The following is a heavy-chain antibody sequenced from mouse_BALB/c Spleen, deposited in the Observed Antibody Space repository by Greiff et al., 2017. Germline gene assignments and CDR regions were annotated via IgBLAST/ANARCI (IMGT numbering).Heavy chain of an antibody. CDR3: ARGGNYGDWVAY. Sequence: EVKVVESGAELVKPGASVKLSCTASGFNIKDTYMHWVKQRPEQGLEWIGRIDPANGNTKYDPKFQGKATITADTSSNTAYLQLSSLTSEDTAVYYCARGGNYGDWVAYWGQGTLVTVSA. CDR1: GFNIKDTY. CDR2: IDPANGNT. J-gene: IGHJ3*01. V-gene: IGHV14-3*02. D-gene: IGHD2-1*01.